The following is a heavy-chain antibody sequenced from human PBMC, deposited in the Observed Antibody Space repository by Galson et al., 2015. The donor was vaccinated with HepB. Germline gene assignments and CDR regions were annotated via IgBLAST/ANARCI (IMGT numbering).Heavy chain of an antibody. CDR1: GFTFSSYG. V-gene: IGHV3-30*18. CDR3: AKADSYYDYVWGSYRSYSFDS. CDR2: ISYDGSHK. D-gene: IGHD3-16*02. J-gene: IGHJ4*02. Sequence: SLRLSCAASGFTFSSYGIHWVRQTPGKGLEWVAFISYDGSHKYYADSVKGRFTISRDNSNNTLYLQLDSLTTEDAAMYYCAKADSYYDYVWGSYRSYSFDSWGQGTLVTVSS.